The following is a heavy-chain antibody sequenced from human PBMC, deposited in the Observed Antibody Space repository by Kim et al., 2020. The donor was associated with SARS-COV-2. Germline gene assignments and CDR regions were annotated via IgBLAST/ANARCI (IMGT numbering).Heavy chain of an antibody. J-gene: IGHJ6*02. CDR3: ARNSDVNLKYAIDD. V-gene: IGHV3-11*04. Sequence: GGSLRLSCTASGFDFSDYYLTWIRQPPGKGLEWVSYISSGRGRSIFYAYSVKGRFTISRDNAKNSVYLQMNTLGVEDTGLYYCARNSDVNLKYAIDDWGQGASVNVS. CDR2: ISSGRGRSI. CDR1: GFDFSDYY. D-gene: IGHD2-8*01.